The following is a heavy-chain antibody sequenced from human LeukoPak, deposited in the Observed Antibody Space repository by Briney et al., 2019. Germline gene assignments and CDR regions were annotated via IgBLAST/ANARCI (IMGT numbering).Heavy chain of an antibody. J-gene: IGHJ4*02. CDR3: AKVHIAAADTVFDY. CDR1: GFTFGTYW. CDR2: INSDGGTT. Sequence: GGSLRLSCGASGFTFGTYWMHWVRQAPGKGLVWVSGINSDGGTTTYADSVKGRFTIPRDNAKNTLYLQMNSLRAEDTALYYCAKVHIAAADTVFDYWGQGTLVTVSS. V-gene: IGHV3-74*01. D-gene: IGHD6-13*01.